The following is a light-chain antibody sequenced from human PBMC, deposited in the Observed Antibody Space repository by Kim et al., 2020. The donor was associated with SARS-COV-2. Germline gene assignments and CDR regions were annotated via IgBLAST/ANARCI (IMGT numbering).Light chain of an antibody. CDR3: QQYTGSPIT. V-gene: IGKV3-20*01. Sequence: EVVLTQSPGTLSLSPGERATLSCRASQNVRSGYLSWYQQKPGQAPRLLIYDASSRATGIPDRFSGSGSGTDFTLTISRLEPEDFAVYYCQQYTGSPITFGQGTRLEIK. J-gene: IGKJ5*01. CDR2: DAS. CDR1: QNVRSGY.